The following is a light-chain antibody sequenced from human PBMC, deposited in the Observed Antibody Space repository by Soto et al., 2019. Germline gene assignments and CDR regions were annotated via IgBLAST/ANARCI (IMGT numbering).Light chain of an antibody. J-gene: IGKJ5*01. CDR3: QQRSNWPS. V-gene: IGKV3-11*01. CDR1: QSVSFY. Sequence: ETVLTQSPATLSLSPGERATLSCRASQSVSFYLAWYQQKPGQAPRLLIYDASNRATGIPARFSGSGSGTDFTLTISSLEPEDFAVYYCQQRSNWPSVGQGPRLEIK. CDR2: DAS.